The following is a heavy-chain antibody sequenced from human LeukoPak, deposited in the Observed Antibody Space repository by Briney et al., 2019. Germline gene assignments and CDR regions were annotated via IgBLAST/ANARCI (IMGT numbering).Heavy chain of an antibody. Sequence: ASVKVSCKASGYTFTSYYMHWVRQAPGQRLQWMGIINPSGGSTSYTQKFQGRVTMTRDTSTSTVYMELSSLRSEDTAVYYCARDVGLESSGRAPYYYDMDVWGHGTTVTVSS. V-gene: IGHV1-46*01. J-gene: IGHJ6*02. D-gene: IGHD3-10*01. CDR3: ARDVGLESSGRAPYYYDMDV. CDR2: INPSGGST. CDR1: GYTFTSYY.